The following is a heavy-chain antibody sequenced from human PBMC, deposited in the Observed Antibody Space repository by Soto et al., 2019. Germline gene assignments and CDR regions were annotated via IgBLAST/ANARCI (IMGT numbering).Heavy chain of an antibody. CDR2: ISYDGSNK. D-gene: IGHD3-22*01. Sequence: GGSLRLSCAASGFTFSSYAMHWVRQAPGKGLEWVAVISYDGSNKYYADSVKGRFTISRNNSKNTLYLQMNSLRAEDTAVYYCARDLGVPDYYEKYGMDVWGQGTTVTVSS. CDR1: GFTFSSYA. J-gene: IGHJ6*02. V-gene: IGHV3-30-3*01. CDR3: ARDLGVPDYYEKYGMDV.